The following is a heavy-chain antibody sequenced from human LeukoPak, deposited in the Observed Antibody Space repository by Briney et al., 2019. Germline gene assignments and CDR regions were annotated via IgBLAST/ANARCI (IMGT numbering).Heavy chain of an antibody. CDR3: TSFFETN. V-gene: IGHV3-74*01. Sequence: PGGSLRLSCAASRFIFTNYWIHWVRRAPGKGLVWVSHVNNDGSATSYADSVKGRFTISRDSAKNTVYLHMNSQRVEDTAVYYCTSFFETNWGQGTLVTVSS. CDR2: VNNDGSAT. D-gene: IGHD2/OR15-2a*01. CDR1: RFIFTNYW. J-gene: IGHJ4*02.